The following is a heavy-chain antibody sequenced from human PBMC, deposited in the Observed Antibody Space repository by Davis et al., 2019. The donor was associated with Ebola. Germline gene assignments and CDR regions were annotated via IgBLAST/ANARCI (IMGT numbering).Heavy chain of an antibody. CDR3: ATGGVDTAMVPPRPFDY. V-gene: IGHV3-30*02. CDR2: IRYDGSNK. Sequence: PGGSLRLSCAASGFTFNTYGMHWVRQAPGKGLEWVAFIRYDGSNKYYADSVKGRFTISRDNSKNTLYLQMNSLRAEDTAVYYCATGGVDTAMVPPRPFDYWGQGTLVTVSS. CDR1: GFTFNTYG. D-gene: IGHD5-18*01. J-gene: IGHJ4*02.